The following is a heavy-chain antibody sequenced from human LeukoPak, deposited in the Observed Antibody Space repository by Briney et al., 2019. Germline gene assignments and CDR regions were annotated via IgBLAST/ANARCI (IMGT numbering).Heavy chain of an antibody. CDR2: IYYSGST. CDR1: GASFSGYY. CDR3: ARRRGGDYGMYYYYYMDV. Sequence: SETLSLTCAVYGASFSGYYWSWVRHPPGKGLEWIGYIYYSGSTNYNPSLKSRVTISVDTSKNQFSLKLSSVTAADTAVYYCARRRGGDYGMYYYYYMDVWGKGTTVTVSS. J-gene: IGHJ6*03. D-gene: IGHD4-17*01. V-gene: IGHV4-59*01.